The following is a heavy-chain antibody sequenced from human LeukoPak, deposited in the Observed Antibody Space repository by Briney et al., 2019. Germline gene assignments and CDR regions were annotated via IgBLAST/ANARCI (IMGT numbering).Heavy chain of an antibody. CDR3: ARLLRYFDWAPFDY. V-gene: IGHV4-59*08. CDR1: GGSISSYY. CDR2: IYYSGST. D-gene: IGHD3-9*01. J-gene: IGHJ4*02. Sequence: SETLSLTRTVSGGSISSYYCTWIRQPPGKGLEWIGYIYYSGSTNYNPSLKSRVTISVDTSKNQFSLKLSSVTAADTAVYYCARLLRYFDWAPFDYWGQGTLVTVSS.